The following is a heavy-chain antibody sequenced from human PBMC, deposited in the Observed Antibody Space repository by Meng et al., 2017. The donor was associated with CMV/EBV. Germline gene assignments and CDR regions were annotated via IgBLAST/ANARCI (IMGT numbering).Heavy chain of an antibody. D-gene: IGHD3-3*01. CDR2: IKSDSAGGTT. Sequence: GGSLRLSCAASGFSFSDAWMGWVRQAPGKGLEWVGRIKSDSAGGTTDYTAPVKGRFTISREDSKNTLSLQMNSLKTEDTAVYFCTTRLRYMQWFQTYDKDVWGQGTTVTVSS. CDR3: TTRLRYMQWFQTYDKDV. CDR1: GFSFSDAW. V-gene: IGHV3-15*01. J-gene: IGHJ6*02.